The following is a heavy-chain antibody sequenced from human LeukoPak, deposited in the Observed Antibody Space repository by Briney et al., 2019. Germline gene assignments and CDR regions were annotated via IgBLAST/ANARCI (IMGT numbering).Heavy chain of an antibody. J-gene: IGHJ3*02. V-gene: IGHV3-30*01. CDR2: LGYDETFR. Sequence: GGSLRLSCSASGFTFSGYTMHWVRQAPGKGLEWVAVLGYDETFRNYADSVKGRFTISRDKAKTTLDLQMNSLTTEDTALYYCAREADGFDIWGQGTMVTVSS. CDR3: AREADGFDI. CDR1: GFTFSGYT.